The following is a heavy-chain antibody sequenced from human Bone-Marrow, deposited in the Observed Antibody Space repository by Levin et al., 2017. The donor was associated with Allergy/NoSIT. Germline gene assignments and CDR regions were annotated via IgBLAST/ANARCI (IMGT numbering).Heavy chain of an antibody. CDR1: GDTLRRYA. CDR3: AREPEGYFDS. CDR2: IVPNVDST. V-gene: IGHV1-69*06. D-gene: IGHD1-14*01. J-gene: IGHJ4*02. Sequence: VASVKVSCKASGDTLRRYAISWVRQAPGQGLEWMGGIVPNVDSTDYAKKFRGRITIAADKSTDTVYLELSGLKYEDTAMYYCAREPEGYFDSWGQGTLVTVSS.